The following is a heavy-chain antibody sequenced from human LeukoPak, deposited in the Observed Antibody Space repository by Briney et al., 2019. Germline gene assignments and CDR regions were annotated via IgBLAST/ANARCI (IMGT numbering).Heavy chain of an antibody. V-gene: IGHV3-30*03. CDR2: ISYDGSNK. J-gene: IGHJ4*02. D-gene: IGHD5-18*01. CDR3: ARGGSYGYLLEIDY. CDR1: GFTFSSYG. Sequence: GGSLRLSCAASGFTFSSYGMHWVRQAPGKGLEWVAVISYDGSNKYYADSVKGRFTISRDNSKNTLYLQMNSLRAEDTAVYYCARGGSYGYLLEIDYWGQGTLVTVSS.